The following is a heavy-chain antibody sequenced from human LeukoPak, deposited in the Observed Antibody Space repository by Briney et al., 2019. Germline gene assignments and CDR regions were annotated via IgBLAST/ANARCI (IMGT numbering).Heavy chain of an antibody. CDR1: GGSISSYY. D-gene: IGHD4-23*01. CDR3: ARGRIGGAN. CDR2: IYYSGST. V-gene: IGHV4-59*01. J-gene: IGHJ4*02. Sequence: SETLSLTCTVSGGSISSYYWSWIRQSPGKGLEWIGCIYYSGSTNYGPSLKSRVTISVDTSKNQFSLKLSSVTAADTAVYYCARGRIGGANWGQGTLVTVSS.